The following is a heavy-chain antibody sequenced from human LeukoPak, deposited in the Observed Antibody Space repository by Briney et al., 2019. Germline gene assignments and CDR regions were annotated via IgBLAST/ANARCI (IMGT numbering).Heavy chain of an antibody. D-gene: IGHD2-15*01. J-gene: IGHJ1*01. V-gene: IGHV3-7*01. Sequence: GGSLRLSCAASGFRFSTYWMSWVRQAPLKGLGLLAYIQQDGSEKYYVDSVKGRFTISRDNAKNSLYLQMNSLRAEDTAVYYCARTPRYCSGGTCYVVYFQHWGQGTLVTVSS. CDR2: IQQDGSEK. CDR3: ARTPRYCSGGTCYVVYFQH. CDR1: GFRFSTYW.